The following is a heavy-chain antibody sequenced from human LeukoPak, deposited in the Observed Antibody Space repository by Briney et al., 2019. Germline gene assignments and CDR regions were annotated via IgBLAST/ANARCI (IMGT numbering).Heavy chain of an antibody. Sequence: GGSLRLSCAASGFTFSSYSMNWVRQAPGKGLEWVSSISSSSSYIYYADSVKGRFTISRDNAKNSLYLQMNSLRAEDTAVYYCAREVVAGLYNWFDPWGQGTLVTVSS. CDR1: GFTFSSYS. J-gene: IGHJ5*02. CDR2: ISSSSSYI. D-gene: IGHD6-19*01. V-gene: IGHV3-21*01. CDR3: AREVVAGLYNWFDP.